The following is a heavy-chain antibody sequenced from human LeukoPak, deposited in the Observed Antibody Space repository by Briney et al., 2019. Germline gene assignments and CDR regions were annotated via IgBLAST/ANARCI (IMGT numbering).Heavy chain of an antibody. CDR1: GGSISSYY. CDR2: IYYSGST. J-gene: IGHJ4*02. V-gene: IGHV4-59*08. Sequence: SETLSLTCTVSGGSISSYYWSWIRQPPGKGLEWIGYIYYSGSTNYNPSLKSRVTILVDTSKNQFSLKLSSVTAAATDVYYCARGYCSSTSCYFKATHPFDYWGQGTLVTVSS. D-gene: IGHD2-2*01. CDR3: ARGYCSSTSCYFKATHPFDY.